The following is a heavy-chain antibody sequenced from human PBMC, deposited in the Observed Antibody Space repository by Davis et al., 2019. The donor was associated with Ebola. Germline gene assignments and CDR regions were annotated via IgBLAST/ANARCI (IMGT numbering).Heavy chain of an antibody. CDR1: GGSFSGYY. Sequence: PSETLSLTCAVYGGSFSGYYWSWIRQPPGKGLEWIGEINHSGSTNYNPSLKSRVTISVDTSKNQFSLKLSSVTAADTAVYYCARGLYDYVWGSYRYRGFDYWGQGTLVTVSS. CDR3: ARGLYDYVWGSYRYRGFDY. J-gene: IGHJ4*02. CDR2: INHSGST. D-gene: IGHD3-16*02. V-gene: IGHV4-34*01.